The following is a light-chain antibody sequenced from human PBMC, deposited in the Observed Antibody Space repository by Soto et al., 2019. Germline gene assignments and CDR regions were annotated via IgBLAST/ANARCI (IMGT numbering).Light chain of an antibody. CDR1: QDISDY. J-gene: IGKJ5*01. CDR3: QQYNDLPIT. Sequence: DIQMTQSPSSLSASVGDRVTITCQASQDISDYLNWYQQKPGKAPKLLIYDASNLKTGVPSRFSGSGSGTGFTFTISSLQPEDIATYYCQQYNDLPITFGQGTRLEIK. CDR2: DAS. V-gene: IGKV1-33*01.